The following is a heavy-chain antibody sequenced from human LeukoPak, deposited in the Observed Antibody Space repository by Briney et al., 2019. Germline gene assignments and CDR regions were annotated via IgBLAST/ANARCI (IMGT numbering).Heavy chain of an antibody. Sequence: SETLSLTYTVSGGSISSSSYYWGWIRQPPGTGLEWIGSIYYSGSTYYNPSLKSRVTISVDTSKNQFSLKLSSVTAADTAVYYCARIGIQHWFDPWGQGTLVTVSS. CDR1: GGSISSSSYY. V-gene: IGHV4-39*01. CDR2: IYYSGST. CDR3: ARIGIQHWFDP. J-gene: IGHJ5*02. D-gene: IGHD3-10*01.